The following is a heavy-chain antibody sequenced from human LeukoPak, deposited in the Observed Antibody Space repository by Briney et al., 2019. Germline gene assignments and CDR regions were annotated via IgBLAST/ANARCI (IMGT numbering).Heavy chain of an antibody. CDR3: ASLGYCSGGSCYADY. CDR1: GYSFTSYW. V-gene: IGHV5-51*01. CDR2: IYPGDSGT. Sequence: GESLKISCKGSGYSFTSYWIGWVRQMPGKGLEWMGIIYPGDSGTRYSPSFQGQVTISADKSISTAYLQWSSLKASDTAMYYCASLGYCSGGSCYADYWGQGTLVTVSS. D-gene: IGHD2-15*01. J-gene: IGHJ4*02.